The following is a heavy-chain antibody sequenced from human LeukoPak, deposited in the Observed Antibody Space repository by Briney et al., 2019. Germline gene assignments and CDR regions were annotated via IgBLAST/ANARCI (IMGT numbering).Heavy chain of an antibody. D-gene: IGHD3-9*01. J-gene: IGHJ4*02. CDR2: INGDGSST. CDR3: ARTMTGAFFDY. V-gene: IGHV3-74*01. Sequence: GGSLRLSCAASGFTFSTYWIHWVRHAPGKGLVWVSHINGDGSSTSYADSVKGRFAISRNNAKNTLYLQMNSLRAEDTAVYYCARTMTGAFFDYWGQGALVTVSS. CDR1: GFTFSTYW.